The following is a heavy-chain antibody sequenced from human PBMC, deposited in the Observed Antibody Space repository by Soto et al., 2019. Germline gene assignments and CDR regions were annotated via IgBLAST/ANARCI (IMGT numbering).Heavy chain of an antibody. J-gene: IGHJ6*02. V-gene: IGHV4-34*01. CDR3: ARPAEVGAVYYYYGMDV. CDR1: GGSFSGYY. Sequence: SETLSLTCAVYGGSFSGYYWSWIRQPPGKGLEWIGEINHSGSTNYNPSLKSRVTISVDTSKNQFSLKLSSVTAADTAVCYCARPAEVGAVYYYYGMDVWGQGTTVTVSS. CDR2: INHSGST. D-gene: IGHD1-26*01.